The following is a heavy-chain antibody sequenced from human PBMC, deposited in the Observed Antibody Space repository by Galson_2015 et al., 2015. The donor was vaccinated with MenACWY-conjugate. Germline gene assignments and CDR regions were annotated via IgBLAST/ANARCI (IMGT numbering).Heavy chain of an antibody. Sequence: SLRLSCAASGFTFSSYSMNWVRQAPGKGLEWVSYISSSSSTIYYADSVKGRFTISRDNAKNSLYLQMNSLRAEDTAVYYCARDGGLFRYDSSGYYGSWGQGTLVTVSS. V-gene: IGHV3-48*04. D-gene: IGHD3-22*01. CDR3: ARDGGLFRYDSSGYYGS. CDR2: ISSSSSTI. J-gene: IGHJ5*02. CDR1: GFTFSSYS.